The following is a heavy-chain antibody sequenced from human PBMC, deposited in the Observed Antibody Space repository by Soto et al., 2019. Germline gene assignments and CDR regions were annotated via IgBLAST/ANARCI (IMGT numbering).Heavy chain of an antibody. CDR1: GFTFSSYA. Sequence: GGSLRLSCAASGFTFSSYAMSWVRQAPGKGLEWVSAISGSGGSTYYADSVKGRFTISRDNSKNTLYLQMNSLRAEDTAVYYCAKDQALEAGVVYAFDIWGQGTMVTVSS. J-gene: IGHJ3*02. CDR2: ISGSGGST. D-gene: IGHD3-16*01. V-gene: IGHV3-23*01. CDR3: AKDQALEAGVVYAFDI.